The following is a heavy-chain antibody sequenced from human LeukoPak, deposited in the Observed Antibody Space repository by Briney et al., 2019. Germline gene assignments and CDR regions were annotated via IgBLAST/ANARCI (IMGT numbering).Heavy chain of an antibody. CDR2: INPNSGVT. CDR3: ARDLGVTVRPFSLFY. Sequence: ASVKVSCKASGYTFTAYYMYWVRQAPGQGPEWMGWINPNSGVTNYAQKFQGRVIMTSDTSISTAYMEFSRLRSDDTAMYYCARDLGVTVRPFSLFYWGQGTLVTVSS. J-gene: IGHJ4*02. V-gene: IGHV1-2*02. CDR1: GYTFTAYY. D-gene: IGHD6-6*01.